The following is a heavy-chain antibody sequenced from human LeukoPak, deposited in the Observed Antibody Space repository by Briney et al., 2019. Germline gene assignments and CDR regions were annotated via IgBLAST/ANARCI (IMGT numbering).Heavy chain of an antibody. CDR2: IYYSGST. CDR3: ARRRWDGMDV. CDR1: GGSISSYY. Sequence: PSETLSLTCTVSGGSISSYYWSWIRQPPGKGLEWIGYIYYSGSTNYNPSLKSRVTISVDTSKNQFSLKLSSVTAADTAVYYCARRRWDGMDVWGQGTTVTVPS. D-gene: IGHD4-23*01. J-gene: IGHJ6*02. V-gene: IGHV4-59*08.